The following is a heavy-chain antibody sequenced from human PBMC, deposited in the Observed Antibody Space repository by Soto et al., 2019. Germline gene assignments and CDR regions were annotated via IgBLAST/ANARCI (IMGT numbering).Heavy chain of an antibody. V-gene: IGHV1-8*01. Sequence: QVQLVQSGAEVKKPGASVKVSCKASGYTFTSYDINWVRQATGQGLEWMGWMNPNSGNTGYAQKFQGRVTMTRNTSISTAYMEPSSMRSEDTAVYYCARGVRGYNWNEFDYWGQGTLVTVSS. D-gene: IGHD1-1*01. CDR1: GYTFTSYD. CDR3: ARGVRGYNWNEFDY. CDR2: MNPNSGNT. J-gene: IGHJ4*02.